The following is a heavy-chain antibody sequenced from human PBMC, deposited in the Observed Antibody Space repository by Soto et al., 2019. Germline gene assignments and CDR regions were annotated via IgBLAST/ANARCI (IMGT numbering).Heavy chain of an antibody. CDR1: GYSFTSYW. V-gene: IGHV5-51*01. CDR3: ARTYYYDSSGYHYGMDV. D-gene: IGHD3-22*01. CDR2: VYPGDSDT. Sequence: GESLKISCKGSGYSFTSYWIGWVRQMPGKGLEWMGIVYPGDSDTRYSPSFQGQVTISADKSISTAYLQWSSLKASDTAMYYCARTYYYDSSGYHYGMDVWGQGTTVTVSS. J-gene: IGHJ6*02.